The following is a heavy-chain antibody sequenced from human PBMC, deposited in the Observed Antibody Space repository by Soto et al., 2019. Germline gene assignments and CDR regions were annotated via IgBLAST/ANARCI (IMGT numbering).Heavy chain of an antibody. V-gene: IGHV4-31*03. CDR2: IYYSGST. D-gene: IGHD6-19*01. CDR1: GGSISSGGYY. CDR3: ARGWMRAVANNWFDP. Sequence: QVQLQESGPGLVKPSQTLSLTCTVSGGSISSGGYYWSWIRQHPGKGLEWIGYIYYSGSTYYNPSLKSRVTISVDTSKNQFSLKLSSATAADTAVYYCARGWMRAVANNWFDPWGQGTLVTVSS. J-gene: IGHJ5*02.